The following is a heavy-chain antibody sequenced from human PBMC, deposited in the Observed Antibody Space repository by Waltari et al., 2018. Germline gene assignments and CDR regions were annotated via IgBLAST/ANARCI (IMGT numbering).Heavy chain of an antibody. CDR2: IYYSGST. CDR3: ARDSGSYFRWYYFDY. D-gene: IGHD1-26*01. V-gene: IGHV4-59*01. J-gene: IGHJ4*02. CDR1: GGSISSYY. Sequence: QVQLQESGPGLVKPSETLSLTCTVSGGSISSYYWSWIRQPPGKGLESIGYIYYSGSTNYNPSLKSRVTISVDTSKNQFSLKLSSVTAADTAVYYCARDSGSYFRWYYFDYWGQGTLVTVSS.